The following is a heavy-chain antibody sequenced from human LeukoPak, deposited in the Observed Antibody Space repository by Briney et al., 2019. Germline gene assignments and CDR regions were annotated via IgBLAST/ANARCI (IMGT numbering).Heavy chain of an antibody. CDR2: IHNSGTT. CDR1: GGPFSGYF. J-gene: IGHJ4*02. V-gene: IGHV4-34*01. D-gene: IGHD3-10*01. CDR3: ARRYYYNLGSFPFDF. Sequence: SETLSLTCAVSGGPFSGYFWSWIHQSSGKGLEWIGEIHNSGTTNYNPSLNSRVTISEDTSKNQFYLNLSSVTAADTAVYYCARRYYYNLGSFPFDFWGQGTLVTVSS.